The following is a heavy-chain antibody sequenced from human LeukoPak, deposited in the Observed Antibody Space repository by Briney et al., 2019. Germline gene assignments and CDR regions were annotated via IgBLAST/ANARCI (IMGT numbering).Heavy chain of an antibody. CDR1: GYTFTGYY. CDR3: ARDSSSWGLDY. Sequence: ASVKVSCKASGYTFTGYYMHWVRQAPGQGLEWMGWINPNSGGTNYAQKFQGWVTMTRDTSISTAYMELRSLRSDDTAVYYCARDSSSWGLDYWGQGTLVTVSS. J-gene: IGHJ4*02. CDR2: INPNSGGT. V-gene: IGHV1-2*04. D-gene: IGHD6-13*01.